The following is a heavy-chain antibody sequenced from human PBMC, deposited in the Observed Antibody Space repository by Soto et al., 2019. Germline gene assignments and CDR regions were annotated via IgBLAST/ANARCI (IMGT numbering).Heavy chain of an antibody. J-gene: IGHJ4*02. D-gene: IGHD2-2*01. CDR3: AKDRGGCSSTSCPPRLFDY. Sequence: EVQLLESGGGLVQPGGSLRLSCAASGFTFSSYAMSWVRQAPGKGLEWVSGISGSGGSTYYADSVKGRFTISRDNSKNTLYLQMNSLRAEDTAVYYCAKDRGGCSSTSCPPRLFDYWGQGTLVTGSS. V-gene: IGHV3-23*01. CDR2: ISGSGGST. CDR1: GFTFSSYA.